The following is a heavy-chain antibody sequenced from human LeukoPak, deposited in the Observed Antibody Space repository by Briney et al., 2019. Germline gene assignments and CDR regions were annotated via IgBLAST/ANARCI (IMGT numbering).Heavy chain of an antibody. Sequence: SETLSLTCTVSGGSISTYYWSWIRQPPGKGLEWIGYIYYNGATDYNPSLKSRVTISVDTSKNEFSLKLSSVTAADTALYYCGRSGGEQWLGNWFDPWGQGTLVTVSS. D-gene: IGHD6-19*01. CDR2: IYYNGAT. CDR3: GRSGGEQWLGNWFDP. J-gene: IGHJ5*02. V-gene: IGHV4-59*08. CDR1: GGSISTYY.